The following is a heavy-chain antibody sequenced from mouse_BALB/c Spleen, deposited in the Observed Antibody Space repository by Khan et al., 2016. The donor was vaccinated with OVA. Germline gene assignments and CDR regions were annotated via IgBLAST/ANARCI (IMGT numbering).Heavy chain of an antibody. J-gene: IGHJ2*01. CDR1: GYSITSGYA. CDR2: ISYSGGT. D-gene: IGHD1-1*01. Sequence: EVQLQESGPGLVKPSQSLSLTCTVTGYSITSGYAWNWIRQFPGNKLAWMGYISYSGGTSYNPSPKSRIYITRDTSKNQFFLQLNSVTTDDTATYYCARGNYYGYYVDYWGQGTTLTVAS. V-gene: IGHV3-2*02. CDR3: ARGNYYGYYVDY.